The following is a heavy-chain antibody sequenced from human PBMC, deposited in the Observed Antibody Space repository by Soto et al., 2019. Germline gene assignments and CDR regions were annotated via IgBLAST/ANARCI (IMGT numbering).Heavy chain of an antibody. D-gene: IGHD6-19*01. Sequence: GGSLRLSCAASGFTFSSYAMSWVRQAPGKGLEWVSGISDNGGSTYYADSVKGRFTISRDNSKSTLYLQMKSLRAEDTAVYYCAKVRFSGYSSGWYPLENDSWGQGTLVTVSS. CDR3: AKVRFSGYSSGWYPLENDS. CDR2: ISDNGGST. J-gene: IGHJ4*02. CDR1: GFTFSSYA. V-gene: IGHV3-23*01.